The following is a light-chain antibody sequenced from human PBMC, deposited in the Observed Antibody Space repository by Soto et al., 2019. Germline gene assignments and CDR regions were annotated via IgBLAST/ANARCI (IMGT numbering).Light chain of an antibody. Sequence: DIVMTQSPDSLAVSLGERATINCKSSQSVLYSSNNKSYLAWYQQKPGQPPKLLIYWASTRESGVPDRFSGSGSGTDFTLTISSLQAEDVAVYYCQQYYTTPINFGGGTKVEIK. CDR3: QQYYTTPIN. V-gene: IGKV4-1*01. CDR2: WAS. CDR1: QSVLYSSNNKSY. J-gene: IGKJ4*01.